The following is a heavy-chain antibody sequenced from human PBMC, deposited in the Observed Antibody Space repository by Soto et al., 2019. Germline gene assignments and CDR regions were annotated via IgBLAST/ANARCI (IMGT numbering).Heavy chain of an antibody. V-gene: IGHV3-23*01. CDR3: AIKIFGYLPFDY. CDR1: GFTFSSCA. Sequence: PGGSLRLSCAASGFTFSSCAMGWVRQAPGKGLEWVSDIIDSGASTYYADSVKGRFSVSRDNSKDTLYLQMNALRAEDTAVYYCAIKIFGYLPFDYWGQGTLVTVSS. J-gene: IGHJ4*02. D-gene: IGHD3-3*01. CDR2: IIDSGAST.